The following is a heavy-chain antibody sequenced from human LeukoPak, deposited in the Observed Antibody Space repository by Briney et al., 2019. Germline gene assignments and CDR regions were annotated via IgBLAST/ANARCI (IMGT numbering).Heavy chain of an antibody. J-gene: IGHJ6*03. Sequence: GGSLRLSCTASGFTFSNYVMNWVRQAPGQGLEWVSYIGSDATPKYYADSVKGRFTVYTDSAKNTLFLQMNSLRAEDTAVYYCARVRPHMDVWGKGTTVTVSS. CDR1: GFTFSNYV. CDR3: ARVRPHMDV. CDR2: IGSDATPK. V-gene: IGHV3-48*01.